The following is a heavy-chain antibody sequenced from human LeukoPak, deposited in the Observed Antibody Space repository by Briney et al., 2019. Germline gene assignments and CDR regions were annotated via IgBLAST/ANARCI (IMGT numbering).Heavy chain of an antibody. CDR3: AREIPNAFDI. Sequence: GGALRLSCAASGFMFSNYPMHWVRQAPGKGLEWVAVTSRDGNNKYYPDIVRGRFTISRDNSKHTLYLQMNSLRAEDTAVYYCAREIPNAFDIWGQGTMVTVSS. V-gene: IGHV3-30-3*01. J-gene: IGHJ3*02. CDR2: TSRDGNNK. CDR1: GFMFSNYP.